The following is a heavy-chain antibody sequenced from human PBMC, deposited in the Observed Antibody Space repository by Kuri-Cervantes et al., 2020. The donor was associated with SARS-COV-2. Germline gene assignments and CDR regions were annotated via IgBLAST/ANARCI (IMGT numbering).Heavy chain of an antibody. D-gene: IGHD3-3*01. CDR2: IKQDGSEK. V-gene: IGHV3-7*01. CDR3: ARGAHMVRFLEWLLTFGYFDL. CDR1: GFTFSSYW. J-gene: IGHJ2*01. Sequence: GGSLRLSCAASGFTFSSYWMSWVRQAPGKGLEWVANIKQDGSEKYYVDSVKGRFTISRDNAKNSLYLQMNSLRAEDTAVYYCARGAHMVRFLEWLLTFGYFDLWGRGTLVTVSS.